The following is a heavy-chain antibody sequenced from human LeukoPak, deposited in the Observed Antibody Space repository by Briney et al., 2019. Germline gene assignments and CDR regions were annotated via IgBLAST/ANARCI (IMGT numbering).Heavy chain of an antibody. CDR3: ARGDPYFDWLENYSYDGIDD. J-gene: IGHJ6*02. V-gene: IGHV5-51*01. D-gene: IGHD3-9*01. Sequence: GEFLETFCKGSGYSFTNQWIGWVRQMPGKGLEWMGIIYPGDSDTRYSPSFQGQVNISAEKSFTTAYLQWKSMKDTDTAMYYCARGDPYFDWLENYSYDGIDDWGQGTTVTVSS. CDR2: IYPGDSDT. CDR1: GYSFTNQW.